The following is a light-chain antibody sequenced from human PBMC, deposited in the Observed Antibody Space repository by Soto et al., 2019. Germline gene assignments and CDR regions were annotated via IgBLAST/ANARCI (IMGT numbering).Light chain of an antibody. CDR1: QSINNW. CDR3: QQYNTWT. J-gene: IGKJ1*01. CDR2: AAS. Sequence: DIQMTQSPSTLSASVGDRVTITCRASQSINNWLAWYQQKPGKAPKVLIYAASTLETGVPSRFSGSGSGTEFTLTINSLQPDDFATYFCQQYNTWTFGQGTEVEIK. V-gene: IGKV1-5*01.